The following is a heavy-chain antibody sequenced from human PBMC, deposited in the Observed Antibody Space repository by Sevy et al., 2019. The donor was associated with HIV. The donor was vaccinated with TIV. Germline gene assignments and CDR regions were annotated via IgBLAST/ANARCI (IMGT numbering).Heavy chain of an antibody. J-gene: IGHJ4*02. CDR3: ARDGIAARLGLDY. CDR1: GFTFSSSA. V-gene: IGHV3-30-3*01. Sequence: GGSLRLSCAASGFTFSSSAMHWVRQAPDKGLEWVALISYDASNIFYADSVKGRFTISRDNSKNTLYLQMNSLRVEDTAVYYCARDGIAARLGLDYWGQGTLVTVSS. CDR2: ISYDASNI. D-gene: IGHD6-6*01.